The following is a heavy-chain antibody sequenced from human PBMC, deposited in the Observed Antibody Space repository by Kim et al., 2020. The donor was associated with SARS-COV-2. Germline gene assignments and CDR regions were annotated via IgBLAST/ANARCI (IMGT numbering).Heavy chain of an antibody. Sequence: ASVKVSCKASGYTFTSYAMHWVRQAPGQRLEWMGWINAGNGNTKYSQKFQGRVTITRDTSASTAYMELSSLRSEDTAVYYCARKGYYDFWSGLPYFDYWGQGTLVTVSS. V-gene: IGHV1-3*01. D-gene: IGHD3-3*01. CDR3: ARKGYYDFWSGLPYFDY. CDR2: INAGNGNT. J-gene: IGHJ4*02. CDR1: GYTFTSYA.